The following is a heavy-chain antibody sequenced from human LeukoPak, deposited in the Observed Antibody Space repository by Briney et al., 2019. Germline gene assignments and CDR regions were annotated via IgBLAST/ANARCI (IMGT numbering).Heavy chain of an antibody. CDR2: IYYSGST. CDR3: AREIYPATFDY. V-gene: IGHV4-39*02. Sequence: SETLSLTCTVSGGSISTTSYFWGWIRQPPGKGLEWIGSIYYSGSTYYNPSLKSRVTISVDTSKNQFSLKLSSVTAADTAVYYCAREIYPATFDYWGQGTLVTVSS. J-gene: IGHJ4*02. CDR1: GGSISTTSYF. D-gene: IGHD2-15*01.